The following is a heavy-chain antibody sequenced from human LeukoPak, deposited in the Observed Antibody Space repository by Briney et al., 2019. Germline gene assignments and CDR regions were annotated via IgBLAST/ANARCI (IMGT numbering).Heavy chain of an antibody. Sequence: SETLSLTCTVSGASISSSTYYWVWIRQPPGKGLEWIGTFYYTGSTYYMSSLKSRVTISLDTSKNQFSLRLSSVTAADTAVYYCARHVVAVGFDYWGQGTLVTVSS. J-gene: IGHJ4*02. CDR3: ARHVVAVGFDY. D-gene: IGHD3-22*01. CDR1: GASISSSTYY. CDR2: FYYTGST. V-gene: IGHV4-39*01.